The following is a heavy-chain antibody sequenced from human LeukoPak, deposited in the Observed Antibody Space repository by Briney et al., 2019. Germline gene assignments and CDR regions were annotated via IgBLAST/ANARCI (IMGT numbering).Heavy chain of an antibody. V-gene: IGHV1-46*01. CDR2: INPSGGST. J-gene: IGHJ2*01. CDR1: GYTFTSYY. Sequence: ASVKVSCKASGYTFTSYYMHWVRQGPGQGLEWMGIINPSGGSTSYAQKFQGRVTMTRDTSTNTVYMELSSLRSEDSAVFYCVRGASSIASLNPFWYFDLWGRGTLVTVSS. CDR3: VRGASSIASLNPFWYFDL. D-gene: IGHD6-6*01.